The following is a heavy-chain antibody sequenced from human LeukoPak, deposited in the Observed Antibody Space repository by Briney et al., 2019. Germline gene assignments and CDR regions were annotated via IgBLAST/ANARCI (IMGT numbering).Heavy chain of an antibody. CDR2: IKQDGSEK. V-gene: IGHV3-7*01. CDR3: ARGDRYFDI. D-gene: IGHD2-15*01. Sequence: PGGSLRLSCAASGFTFSSYWMSWVRQAPGKGLEWVANIKQDGSEKYYVDSVKGRFTISRDNAKDSLYLQMNSLRVEDTAVYYCARGDRYFDIWGRGTLLTVSP. CDR1: GFTFSSYW. J-gene: IGHJ2*01.